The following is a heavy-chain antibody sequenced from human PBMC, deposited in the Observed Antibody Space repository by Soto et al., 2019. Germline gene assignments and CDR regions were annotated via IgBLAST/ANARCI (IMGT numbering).Heavy chain of an antibody. V-gene: IGHV1-69*13. D-gene: IGHD2-15*01. CDR3: ARGEDIVVVVAASNPYYYGMDV. CDR2: IIPIFGTA. CDR1: GGTFSIYA. Sequence: GASVKVACKASGGTFSIYAISWVRQAPGQGLEWMGGIIPIFGTANYAQKLPGRVTITADESTSTAYMELSSLRSEDTAVYYCARGEDIVVVVAASNPYYYGMDVWGQGTTVTVSS. J-gene: IGHJ6*02.